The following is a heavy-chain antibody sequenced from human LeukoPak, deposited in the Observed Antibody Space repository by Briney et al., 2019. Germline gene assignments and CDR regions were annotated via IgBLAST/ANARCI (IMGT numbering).Heavy chain of an antibody. V-gene: IGHV1-46*01. CDR2: IDPNGGRT. CDR3: MRALTISGIGPPPA. Sequence: ASVKVSCKATGSTFTKYTIHWVRQAPGQGFEWVGGIDPNGGRTFHAQKFQDRVTLTRDLSPTTAYMELSSLREEDTAVYYCMRALTISGIGPPPAWGQGTLLTVSS. D-gene: IGHD3-3*01. J-gene: IGHJ5*02. CDR1: GSTFTKYT.